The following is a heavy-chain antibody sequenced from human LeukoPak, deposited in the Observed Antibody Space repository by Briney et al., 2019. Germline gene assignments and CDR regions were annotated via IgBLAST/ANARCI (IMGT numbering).Heavy chain of an antibody. D-gene: IGHD2-2*01. CDR1: GYSISSGYY. J-gene: IGHJ3*02. CDR2: IYHSGST. Sequence: SETLSLTCTVSGYSISSGYYWGWIRQPPGKGLEWIGSIYHSGSTYYNPSLKSRVTISVDMSKNQFSLKLSSVTAADTAVYYCASPAIVVVPAAMGLGVVTDDAFDIWGQGTMVTVSS. V-gene: IGHV4-38-2*02. CDR3: ASPAIVVVPAAMGLGVVTDDAFDI.